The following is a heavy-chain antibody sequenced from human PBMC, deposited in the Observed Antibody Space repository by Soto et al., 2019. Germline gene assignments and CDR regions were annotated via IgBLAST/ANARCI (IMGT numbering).Heavy chain of an antibody. CDR2: ISWNSGSI. D-gene: IGHD1-26*01. CDR1: GFTFDDYA. Sequence: EVQLVESGGGLVQPGRSLRLSCAASGFTFDDYAMHWVRQAPGKGLEWVSGISWNSGSIGYADSVKGRFTISRDNAKNSLYLQMNSLRAEDTALYYCAKDMGWRQKGFDYWGQGTLVTVSS. J-gene: IGHJ4*02. V-gene: IGHV3-9*01. CDR3: AKDMGWRQKGFDY.